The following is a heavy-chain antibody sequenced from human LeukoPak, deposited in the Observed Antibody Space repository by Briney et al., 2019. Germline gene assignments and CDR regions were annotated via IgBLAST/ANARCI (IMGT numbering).Heavy chain of an antibody. J-gene: IGHJ4*02. V-gene: IGHV4-39*01. CDR3: ARQPTWSGYVQPFDY. CDR2: IYYSGST. Sequence: SVTLSLTCTVSGGSIISSSHYWGWIRQPPGKGLEWIGSIYYSGSTYYNPSLKSRVTISVDTSKNQFSLKLRSVTAADTAVYFCARQPTWSGYVQPFDYWGQGTLVTVSS. D-gene: IGHD3-3*01. CDR1: GGSIISSSHY.